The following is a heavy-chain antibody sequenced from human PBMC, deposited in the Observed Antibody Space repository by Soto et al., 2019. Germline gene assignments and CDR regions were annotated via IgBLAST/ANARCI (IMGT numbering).Heavy chain of an antibody. CDR2: IIPILGIA. D-gene: IGHD2-2*01. Sequence: QVQLVQSGAEVKKPGSSVKVSCKASGGTFSSYTISWVRQAPGQGLEWMGRIIPILGIANYAQKFQGRVTIPADKSTSTAYMELSSLRSEDTAVYYCARDRGIVVVPVYGMDVWGQGTTVTVSS. CDR1: GGTFSSYT. J-gene: IGHJ6*02. V-gene: IGHV1-69*08. CDR3: ARDRGIVVVPVYGMDV.